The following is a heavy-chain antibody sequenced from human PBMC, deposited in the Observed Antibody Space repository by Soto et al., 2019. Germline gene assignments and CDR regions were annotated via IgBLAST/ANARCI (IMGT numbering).Heavy chain of an antibody. Sequence: GASVKVSCKASGYTFTSYAMHWVRQAPGQRLEWMGWINAGNGNTKYSQKFQGRVTITRDTSASTAYMELSSLRSEDTAVYYCAREQVLLWFGELCPPMDVWGQGTTVTVS. CDR1: GYTFTSYA. CDR3: AREQVLLWFGELCPPMDV. CDR2: INAGNGNT. J-gene: IGHJ6*02. V-gene: IGHV1-3*01. D-gene: IGHD3-10*01.